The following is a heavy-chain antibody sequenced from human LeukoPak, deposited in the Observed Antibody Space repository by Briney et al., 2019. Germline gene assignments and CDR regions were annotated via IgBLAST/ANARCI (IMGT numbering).Heavy chain of an antibody. CDR1: GYTFTGYY. CDR2: INPNSGGT. CDR3: ARARVGIAAAQSPPTNLYYMDV. J-gene: IGHJ6*03. Sequence: ASVKVSCQASGYTFTGYYMHWVRQAPGQGLEWMGRINPNSGGTNYAQKFQGRVTMTRDTSISTAYMELSRLRSDDTAVYYCARARVGIAAAQSPPTNLYYMDVWGKGTTVTVSS. V-gene: IGHV1-2*06. D-gene: IGHD6-13*01.